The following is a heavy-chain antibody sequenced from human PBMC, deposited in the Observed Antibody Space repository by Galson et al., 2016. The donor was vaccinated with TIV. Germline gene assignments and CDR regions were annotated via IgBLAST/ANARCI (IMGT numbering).Heavy chain of an antibody. D-gene: IGHD3-10*01. CDR3: AGRNSGSYYRKYYYGLDV. Sequence: SLRLSCAASGFTFSSYWMHWVRQAPGKGLVWVSRINSDGSSTRYADSVKGRFTISRDNAKNTLYLQMNSLRAEDTAVYYCAGRNSGSYYRKYYYGLDVWGQGTPVTVSS. CDR1: GFTFSSYW. J-gene: IGHJ6*02. V-gene: IGHV3-74*01. CDR2: INSDGSST.